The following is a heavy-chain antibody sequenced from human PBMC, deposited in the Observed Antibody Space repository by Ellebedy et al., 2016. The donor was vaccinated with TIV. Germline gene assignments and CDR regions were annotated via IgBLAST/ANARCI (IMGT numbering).Heavy chain of an antibody. J-gene: IGHJ6*02. CDR3: ARLSIAAAGTEVYGMDV. D-gene: IGHD6-13*01. CDR2: INPNSGGT. Sequence: ASVKVSCKASGYTFTGYYMHWVRQAPGQGLEWMGWINPNSGGTNYAQKFQGRVTMTRDTSTSTVYMELSSLRSEDTAVYYCARLSIAAAGTEVYGMDVWGQGTTVTVSS. V-gene: IGHV1-2*02. CDR1: GYTFTGYY.